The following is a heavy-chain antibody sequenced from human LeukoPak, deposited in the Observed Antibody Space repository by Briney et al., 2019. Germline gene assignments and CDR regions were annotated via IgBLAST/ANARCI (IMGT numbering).Heavy chain of an antibody. CDR1: GYTFTRDY. J-gene: IGHJ5*02. CDR3: ARDNGGNSAWFDP. CDR2: IKPSGGST. Sequence: ASVEVSCKAPGYTFTRDYIHWVRQAPGQGLEWMGIIKPSGGSTSYAQKFQGRVTMTRDTSTSTVYMELSSLKSEDTAVYYCARDNGGNSAWFDPWGQGTLVTVSS. V-gene: IGHV1-46*01. D-gene: IGHD4-23*01.